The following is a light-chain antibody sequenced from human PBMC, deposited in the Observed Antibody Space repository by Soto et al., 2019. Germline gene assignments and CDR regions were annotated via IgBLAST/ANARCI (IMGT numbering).Light chain of an antibody. CDR1: SSDVGGYNY. V-gene: IGLV2-14*01. J-gene: IGLJ2*01. CDR3: SSYTSSSTLVV. CDR2: YVS. Sequence: SVLTQPASVSGSPGQSITISCTGTSSDVGGYNYVSWYQQHPGKAPKLMIYYVSNRPSGVSNRFSGSKSGNTASLTISGLQAEDEADYYCSSYTSSSTLVVFGGGTKLTVL.